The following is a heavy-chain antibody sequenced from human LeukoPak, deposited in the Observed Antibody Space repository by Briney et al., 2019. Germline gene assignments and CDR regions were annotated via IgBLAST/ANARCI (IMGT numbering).Heavy chain of an antibody. Sequence: ASVKVSCKASGYTFTSYGISWVRQAPGQGLEWMGWISAYNGNTNYAQKLQGRVTMTTDTFTSTAYMELRSLRSDDTAVYYCARDGEYYYDSSGRENWFDPWGQGTLVTVSS. CDR3: ARDGEYYYDSSGRENWFDP. D-gene: IGHD3-22*01. V-gene: IGHV1-18*01. J-gene: IGHJ5*02. CDR1: GYTFTSYG. CDR2: ISAYNGNT.